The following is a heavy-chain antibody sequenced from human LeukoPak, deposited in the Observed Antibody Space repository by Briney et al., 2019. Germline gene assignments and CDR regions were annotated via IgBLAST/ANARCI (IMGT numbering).Heavy chain of an antibody. CDR3: ARGAEWELLSY. Sequence: SETLSLTCTVSGGSISSGTYYWSWIRQPPGKGLEWIGCIQLSGSTFYNPSLKSRVTMSVDRSKNQFSLKLTSVTAADTAVYYCARGAEWELLSYWGQGTLVTVSS. CDR2: IQLSGST. CDR1: GGSISSGTYY. D-gene: IGHD1-26*01. V-gene: IGHV4-30-2*01. J-gene: IGHJ4*02.